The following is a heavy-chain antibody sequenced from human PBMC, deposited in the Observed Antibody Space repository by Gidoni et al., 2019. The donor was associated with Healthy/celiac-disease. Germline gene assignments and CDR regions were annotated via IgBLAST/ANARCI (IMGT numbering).Heavy chain of an antibody. CDR1: GFTFSNAW. CDR3: TTGITMVQAPAQTSKEMDSTNDY. V-gene: IGHV3-15*07. Sequence: EVQLVESGGGLVKPGGSLRLSCAASGFTFSNAWMNWVRQAPGKGLEWVGRIKSKTDGGTTDYAAPVKGRFTISRDDSKNTLYLQMNSLKTEDTAVYYCTTGITMVQAPAQTSKEMDSTNDYWGQGTLVTVSS. D-gene: IGHD3-10*01. J-gene: IGHJ4*02. CDR2: IKSKTDGGTT.